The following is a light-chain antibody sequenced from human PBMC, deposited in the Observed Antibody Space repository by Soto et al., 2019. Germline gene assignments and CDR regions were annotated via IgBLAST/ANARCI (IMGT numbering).Light chain of an antibody. V-gene: IGLV2-14*01. J-gene: IGLJ1*01. Sequence: QSALTQPASVSGSPGQSITISCTGTSSDVGGYNYVSWYQQHPGKAPKLMIYEVSNRHSGVSNRFSDSKSGNTASLTISGLQAEDDAYYYCSSYTSSSTPYVFGTGTKLPVL. CDR3: SSYTSSSTPYV. CDR1: SSDVGGYNY. CDR2: EVS.